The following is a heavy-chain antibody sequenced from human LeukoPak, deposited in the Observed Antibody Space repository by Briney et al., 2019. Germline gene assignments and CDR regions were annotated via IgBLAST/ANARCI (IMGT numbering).Heavy chain of an antibody. CDR2: IYYSGST. J-gene: IGHJ4*02. Sequence: SETLSLTCTVSGGSISSYYWSWIRQPPGKGLEWIGYIYYSGSTNYNPSLKSRVNISVDPYQKQFSLKLSSVTAEDRAVYYCARGDYYDSSGSWGQGTLVTVSS. CDR1: GGSISSYY. D-gene: IGHD3-22*01. CDR3: ARGDYYDSSGS. V-gene: IGHV4-59*01.